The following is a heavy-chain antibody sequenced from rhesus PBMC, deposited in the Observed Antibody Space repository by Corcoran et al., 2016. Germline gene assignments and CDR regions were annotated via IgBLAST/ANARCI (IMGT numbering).Heavy chain of an antibody. CDR1: GASVSTYW. Sequence: QVHLQESGPGLVKPSETLSLTCAVSGASVSTYWWLWIRPPPGKGLEWIGEISGEGRWTKYNPSLKSRIPISKDASTNQFSLEMTSMTAADTAVYYCARGLDYRFDVSGPGVLVTVSS. CDR2: ISGEGRWT. D-gene: IGHD1-1*01. CDR3: ARGLDYRFDV. J-gene: IGHJ5-1*01. V-gene: IGHV4-80*01.